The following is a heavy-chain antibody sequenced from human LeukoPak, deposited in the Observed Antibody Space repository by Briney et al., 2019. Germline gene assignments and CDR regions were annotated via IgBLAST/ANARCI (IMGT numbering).Heavy chain of an antibody. D-gene: IGHD3-16*01. CDR2: IYYSGSA. CDR3: ASSVSGGELDY. V-gene: IGHV4-59*01. Sequence: SETLSLTCTVSGCSISSYYWSWIRQPPGKGLEWIGYIYYSGSANYNPSLKSRVTISVDTSKNQFSLRLSSVTAGDTAVYYCASSVSGGELDYWGEGALVTVSS. J-gene: IGHJ4*02. CDR1: GCSISSYY.